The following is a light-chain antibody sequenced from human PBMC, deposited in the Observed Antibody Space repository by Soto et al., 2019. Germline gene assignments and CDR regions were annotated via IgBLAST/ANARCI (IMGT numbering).Light chain of an antibody. J-gene: IGLJ1*01. CDR2: EVT. Sequence: QSVLTQPASVSGSPGQSITISCTGTTNDVGGYNYVSWYQQHPGKAPRLLIFEVTSRPSGVSHRFSGSKSGTSASLAITGLQAEDEADYYCQSYDSSLSGYVFGTGTKVTVL. CDR1: TNDVGGYNY. CDR3: QSYDSSLSGYV. V-gene: IGLV2-14*01.